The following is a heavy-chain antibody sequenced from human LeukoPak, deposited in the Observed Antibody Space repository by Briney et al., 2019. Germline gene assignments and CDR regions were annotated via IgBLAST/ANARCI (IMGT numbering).Heavy chain of an antibody. CDR3: ARDLAVTSSPFDY. CDR1: GYTFTGYY. J-gene: IGHJ4*02. Sequence: ASVTVSCKASGYTFTGYYMHWVRQAPGQGLAWMGWINPNSGGTNYAQKFQGRVTMTRDTSISTAYMELSRLRSDDTAVYYCARDLAVTSSPFDYWGQGTLVTVSS. CDR2: INPNSGGT. V-gene: IGHV1-2*02. D-gene: IGHD3-22*01.